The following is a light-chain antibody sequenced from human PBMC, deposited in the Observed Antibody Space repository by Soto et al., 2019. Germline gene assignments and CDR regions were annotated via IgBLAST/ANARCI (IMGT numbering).Light chain of an antibody. Sequence: DIQMTQSPSTLSASVGDRVTITCRASQNVNGWLAWYQQKPGKAPKLLIYKASTLKSGVPSRFSGSGSGTEFTLTISSLQPDDFATYYCQHYNSYSEAFGQGTKVELK. J-gene: IGKJ1*01. CDR3: QHYNSYSEA. CDR1: QNVNGW. CDR2: KAS. V-gene: IGKV1-5*03.